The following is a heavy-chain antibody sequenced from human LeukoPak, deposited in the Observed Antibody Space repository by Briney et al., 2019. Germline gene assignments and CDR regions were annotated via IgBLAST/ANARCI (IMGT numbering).Heavy chain of an antibody. V-gene: IGHV3-30*18. CDR3: AKDFWEMSTTDY. CDR2: ISYDGSNK. CDR1: GFTFSRYG. Sequence: PGGSLRLSCAASGFTFSRYGMHWVRQAAGKGLEWVAVISYDGSNKYYADSVKGRFTISRDNSKNTLYLQMDSLRAEDTAVYYCAKDFWEMSTTDYWGQGTLVTVSS. J-gene: IGHJ4*02. D-gene: IGHD5-24*01.